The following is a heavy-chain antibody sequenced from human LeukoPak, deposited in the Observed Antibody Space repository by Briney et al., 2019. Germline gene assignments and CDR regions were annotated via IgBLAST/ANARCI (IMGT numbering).Heavy chain of an antibody. CDR1: GGSFSGYY. D-gene: IGHD3-22*01. CDR3: ARESPPTYYYDKNAFDI. V-gene: IGHV4-34*01. J-gene: IGHJ3*02. Sequence: SETLSLTCAVYGGSFSGYYWSWIRQPPGKGLEWIGEINHSGSTNYNPSLKSRVTISVDTSKNQFSLKLSSVTAADTAVYYCARESPPTYYYDKNAFDIWGQGTMVTVSS. CDR2: INHSGST.